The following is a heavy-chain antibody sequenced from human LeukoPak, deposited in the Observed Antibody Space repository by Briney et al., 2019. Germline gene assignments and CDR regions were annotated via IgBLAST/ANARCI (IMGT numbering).Heavy chain of an antibody. CDR3: ARAMATVTTGGYYYGMDV. CDR1: GGSFSGYY. CDR2: IYYSGST. J-gene: IGHJ6*02. D-gene: IGHD4-17*01. V-gene: IGHV4-34*01. Sequence: SETLSLTCAVYGGSFSGYYWSWIRQHPGKGLEWIGYIYYSGSTYYNPSLKSRVTISVDTSKNQFSLKLSSVTAADTAVYYCARAMATVTTGGYYYGMDVWGQGTTVTVSS.